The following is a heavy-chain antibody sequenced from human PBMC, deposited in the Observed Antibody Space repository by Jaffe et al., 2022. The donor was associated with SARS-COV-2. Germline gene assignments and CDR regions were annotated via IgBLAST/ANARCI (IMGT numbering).Heavy chain of an antibody. CDR1: GFTFSNAW. V-gene: IGHV3-15*01. Sequence: EVQLVESGGGLVKPGGSLRLSCAASGFTFSNAWMSWVRQAPGKGLEWVGRIKSKTDGGTTDYAAPVKGRFTISRDDSKNTLYLQMNSLKTEDTAVYYCTTGRGAAAGTDYWGQGTLVTVSS. J-gene: IGHJ4*02. D-gene: IGHD6-13*01. CDR2: IKSKTDGGTT. CDR3: TTGRGAAAGTDY.